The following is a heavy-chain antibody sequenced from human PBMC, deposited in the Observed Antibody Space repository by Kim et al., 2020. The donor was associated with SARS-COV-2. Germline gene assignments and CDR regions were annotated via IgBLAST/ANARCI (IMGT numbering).Heavy chain of an antibody. V-gene: IGHV3-7*01. Sequence: GGSLRLSCAASGFNISYYWMSWVRRAPGKGLEWVANVNQAQTETHYSDSVRGRFTISRDNAESSLYLQMNSLRVEDTAIYYCARNDYYGSGTYPHYFDSWGQGILVTVSS. CDR3: ARNDYYGSGTYPHYFDS. D-gene: IGHD3-10*01. J-gene: IGHJ4*02. CDR2: VNQAQTET. CDR1: GFNISYYW.